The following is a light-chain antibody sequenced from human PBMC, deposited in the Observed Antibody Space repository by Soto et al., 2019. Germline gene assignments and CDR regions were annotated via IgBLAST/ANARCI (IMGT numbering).Light chain of an antibody. Sequence: DIVMTQSPATLSVSPGERATLSCRASLTVSNNLAWYQQKPGQAPRLLIYYASTRATGIPDRFSGSGSVKDVTLPISSVQSEDVAVYSGQQYNNWPPGATFGSGTRVDIK. CDR1: LTVSNN. J-gene: IGKJ3*01. V-gene: IGKV3-15*01. CDR2: YAS. CDR3: QQYNNWPPGAT.